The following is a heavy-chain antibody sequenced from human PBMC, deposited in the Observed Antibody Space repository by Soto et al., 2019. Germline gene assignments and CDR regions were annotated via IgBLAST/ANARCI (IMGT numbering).Heavy chain of an antibody. D-gene: IGHD3-22*01. J-gene: IGHJ4*02. CDR1: GFTFSSYA. V-gene: IGHV3-30-3*01. Sequence: QVQLVESGGGVVQPGRSLRLSCAASGFTFSSYAMHWVRQAPGKGLEWVAVISYDGSNKYYADSVKGRFTISRDNSKNTLYRQMNSLRAEDTAVYYCARANPYYYDSSFDYWGQGTLVTVSS. CDR2: ISYDGSNK. CDR3: ARANPYYYDSSFDY.